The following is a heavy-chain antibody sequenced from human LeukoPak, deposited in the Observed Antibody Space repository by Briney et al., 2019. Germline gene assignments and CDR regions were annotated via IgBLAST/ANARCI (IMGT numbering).Heavy chain of an antibody. J-gene: IGHJ3*02. CDR2: INPNSGGT. CDR3: ARGLKLDDGFDI. D-gene: IGHD1-1*01. Sequence: ASVKVSCKSSGYTFTGHYIRWVRQAPGQGLEWMGWINPNSGGTKGAQKFQGRVTLTTDTSISTAYMELNRLRSDDTAVYYCARGLKLDDGFDIWGQGTMVTVSS. CDR1: GYTFTGHY. V-gene: IGHV1-2*02.